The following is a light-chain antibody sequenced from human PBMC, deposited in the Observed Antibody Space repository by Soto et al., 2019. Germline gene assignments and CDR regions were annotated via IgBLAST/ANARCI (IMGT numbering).Light chain of an antibody. CDR3: QQSYTTLYT. CDR2: ASF. Sequence: DIQMTQSPSSLSVSVGDRVTITCRASQSISSFLHWFQQKPGKAPKLLIYASFNLQSGAPSRFSGSGSGTDFTLTITSLQPEDFATYYCQQSYTTLYTFGQGTKLEI. J-gene: IGKJ2*01. V-gene: IGKV1-39*01. CDR1: QSISSF.